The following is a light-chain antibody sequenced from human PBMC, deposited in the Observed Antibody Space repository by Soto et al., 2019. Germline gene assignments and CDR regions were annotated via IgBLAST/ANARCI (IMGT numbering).Light chain of an antibody. CDR2: DAS. J-gene: IGKJ4*01. CDR3: QQYDNLLT. Sequence: DIQMTQSPSSLSASVGDRVTITCQASQDISNYLNWYQQKPGKAPKLLIYDASNLETGVPSRFSGSGSGTDFTFPIRSLQPEDVATYYCQQYDNLLTFGGGTKVEIK. CDR1: QDISNY. V-gene: IGKV1-33*01.